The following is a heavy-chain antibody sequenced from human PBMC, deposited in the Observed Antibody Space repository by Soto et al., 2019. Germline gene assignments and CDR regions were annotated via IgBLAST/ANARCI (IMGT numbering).Heavy chain of an antibody. Sequence: ASVKVYCKASGFSFIDYGFGWVRQAPGQGLEWMGWISAYDGDTKYEEKVQGRVTLTTDTPTTTAYMELRSLTSDDTAVYYCARAGRAFRTSHYYYFYMDVWGKGTTVTVSS. V-gene: IGHV1-18*01. D-gene: IGHD1-7*01. CDR3: ARAGRAFRTSHYYYFYMDV. CDR1: GFSFIDYG. CDR2: ISAYDGDT. J-gene: IGHJ6*03.